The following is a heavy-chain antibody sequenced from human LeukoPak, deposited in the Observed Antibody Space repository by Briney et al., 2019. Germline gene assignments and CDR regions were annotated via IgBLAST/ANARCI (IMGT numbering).Heavy chain of an antibody. CDR3: ARDRDGYNSFDY. V-gene: IGHV3-74*01. J-gene: IGHJ4*02. D-gene: IGHD5-24*01. CDR1: GFTFSSYW. CDR2: INSDGSST. Sequence: VGSLRLSCAASGFTFSSYWMHWVRQAPGKGLMWVSRINSDGSSTSYADSVKGRFTISRDNAKNTLYLQMNSLRAEDTAVYYCARDRDGYNSFDYWGQGTLVTVSS.